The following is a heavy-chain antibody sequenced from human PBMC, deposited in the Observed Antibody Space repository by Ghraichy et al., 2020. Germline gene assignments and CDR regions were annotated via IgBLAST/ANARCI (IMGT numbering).Heavy chain of an antibody. V-gene: IGHV4-59*01. D-gene: IGHD6-13*01. CDR1: GGSIDSYF. CDR3: ARGGAGTPGYGLDV. CDR2: ISYRGNT. Sequence: SETLSLTCTVSGGSIDSYFWSWIRQPPGKGLEWIAYISYRGNTNYNPSLQSRVTLSVDTSKNQFSLKLTSVTAADTAVYYCARGGAGTPGYGLDVWGQGTTGTVSS. J-gene: IGHJ6*02.